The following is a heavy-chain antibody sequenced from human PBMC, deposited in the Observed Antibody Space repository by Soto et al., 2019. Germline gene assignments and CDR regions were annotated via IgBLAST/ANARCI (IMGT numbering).Heavy chain of an antibody. V-gene: IGHV3-23*01. Sequence: EVQLLESGGGLVQPGGSLRLSCAASGFTFSSYAMSWVRQAPGKGLEWVSAISGSGGSTYYADSVKGRFTIPRDNSKNTLYLQMNSLRADDTAVYYCAKGTRIYYDSSGYYLLGDAFDIWGQGTMVTVSS. J-gene: IGHJ3*02. D-gene: IGHD3-22*01. CDR1: GFTFSSYA. CDR3: AKGTRIYYDSSGYYLLGDAFDI. CDR2: ISGSGGST.